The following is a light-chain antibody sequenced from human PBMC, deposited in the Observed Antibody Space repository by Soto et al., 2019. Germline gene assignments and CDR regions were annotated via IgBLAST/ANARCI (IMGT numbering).Light chain of an antibody. J-gene: IGLJ3*02. CDR3: STWDDSLNGWV. Sequence: QSVLTQPPSASGNPGQRVSISCSGGSSNIGDRDVDWYQQVPGTAPKLLIYGLNQRPSGVPDRFSASKSGASVSLAISGLQFEDEAVYYCSTWDDSLNGWVFGGGTQLTVL. CDR2: GLN. V-gene: IGLV1-44*01. CDR1: SSNIGDRD.